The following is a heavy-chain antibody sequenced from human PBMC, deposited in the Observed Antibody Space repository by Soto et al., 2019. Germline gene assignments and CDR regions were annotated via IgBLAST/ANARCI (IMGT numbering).Heavy chain of an antibody. CDR3: AKGTSKLDY. CDR2: ISASGRSL. Sequence: GGSLRLSCAASGFTFSSNDMSWVRQAPGKGLEWASSISASGRSLFYADAVKGRFTISRDNSKNTLYLQMSSLTAEDTAVYYRAKGTSKLDYWGQGTLVTVS. J-gene: IGHJ4*02. D-gene: IGHD2-2*01. CDR1: GFTFSSND. V-gene: IGHV3-23*01.